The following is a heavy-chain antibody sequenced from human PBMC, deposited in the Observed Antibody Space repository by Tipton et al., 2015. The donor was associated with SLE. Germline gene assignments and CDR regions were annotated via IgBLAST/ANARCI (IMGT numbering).Heavy chain of an antibody. Sequence: LRLSCTVPGGSISSYYWSWIRQPPGKGLEWIGYIYYSGSTNYNPSLKSRVTISVDTSKNQFSLKLSSVTAADTAVYYCATSPRGLHLGEVSLYWYFDLWGRGTLVTVSS. J-gene: IGHJ2*01. CDR1: GGSISSYY. V-gene: IGHV4-59*01. CDR2: IYYSGST. CDR3: ATSPRGLHLGEVSLYWYFDL. D-gene: IGHD3-16*02.